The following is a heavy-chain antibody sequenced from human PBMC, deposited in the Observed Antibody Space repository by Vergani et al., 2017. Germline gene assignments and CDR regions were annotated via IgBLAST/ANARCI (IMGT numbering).Heavy chain of an antibody. CDR1: GGSISSGSYY. D-gene: IGHD3-10*01. V-gene: IGHV4-61*02. Sequence: QVQLQESGPGLVKPSQTLSLTCTVSGGSISSGSYYWSWIRQPAGKGLEWIGRIYTSGSTNYNPSLKRRVTISVDTSKNQFSLKLSSVTAADTAVYYCARGWEPRITMVRGVINRDEWFDPWGQGTLVTVSS. CDR3: ARGWEPRITMVRGVINRDEWFDP. J-gene: IGHJ5*02. CDR2: IYTSGST.